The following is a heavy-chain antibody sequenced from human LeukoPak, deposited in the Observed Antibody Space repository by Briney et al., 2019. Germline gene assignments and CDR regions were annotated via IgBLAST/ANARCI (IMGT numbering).Heavy chain of an antibody. CDR3: AKPHKNIPYCSSTSCPSSFDY. V-gene: IGHV3-23*01. Sequence: PGGSLRLSCAASGFTFSSYAMSWVRQAPGKGLEWVSAISGSGGSTYYADSVKGRFTISRDNSKNTLYLQTNSLRAEDTAVYYCAKPHKNIPYCSSTSCPSSFDYWGQGTLVTVSS. J-gene: IGHJ4*02. D-gene: IGHD2-2*01. CDR2: ISGSGGST. CDR1: GFTFSSYA.